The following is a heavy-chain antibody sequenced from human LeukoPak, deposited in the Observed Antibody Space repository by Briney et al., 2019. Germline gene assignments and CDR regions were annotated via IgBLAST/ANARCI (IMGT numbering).Heavy chain of an antibody. CDR1: GFTFSDYW. CDR2: INTDGSFT. J-gene: IGHJ4*02. V-gene: IGHV3-74*01. Sequence: GGSLRLSCAASGFTFSDYWMHWVRHAPGKGLVWVSRINTDGSFTIYADSVQGRFTISRDTAKNTLFPQMNSLRAEDTAVYYCAREAKVGGALQYWGQGILVTVSS. CDR3: AREAKVGGALQY. D-gene: IGHD1-26*01.